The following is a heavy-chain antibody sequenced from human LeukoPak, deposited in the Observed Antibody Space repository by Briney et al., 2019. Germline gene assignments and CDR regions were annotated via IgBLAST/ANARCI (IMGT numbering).Heavy chain of an antibody. CDR3: ARKRSFDY. CDR1: GGSISSHY. Sequence: SETLSLTCTVSGGSISSHYWSWIRQPPGKGLEWIGYIYYSGSTNYNPSLKSRVTISVDTSKNQFSLKLSSVTAADTAVYYCARKRSFDYWGQGTLVTVSS. J-gene: IGHJ4*02. V-gene: IGHV4-59*11. CDR2: IYYSGST.